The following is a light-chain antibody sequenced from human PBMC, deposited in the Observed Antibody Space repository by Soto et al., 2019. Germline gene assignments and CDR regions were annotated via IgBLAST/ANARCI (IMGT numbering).Light chain of an antibody. J-gene: IGLJ1*01. CDR3: SSYTSSYTYV. Sequence: QSVLTQPASVSGSPGQSVTIFCAGTSSDVGGYNFVSWYQQHPGKAPQLMIYDVSSRPSGVSNRFSGSKSGNTASLTISGLQAEDEADYYCSSYTSSYTYVFGTGTKVTVL. CDR2: DVS. CDR1: SSDVGGYNF. V-gene: IGLV2-14*03.